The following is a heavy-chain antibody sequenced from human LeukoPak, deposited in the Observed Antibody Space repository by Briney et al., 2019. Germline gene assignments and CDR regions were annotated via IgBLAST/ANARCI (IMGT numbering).Heavy chain of an antibody. D-gene: IGHD3-10*01. Sequence: GKSLRLSCVASGFSFSDSVIHWVRQAPGKGLEWVAVISHDVKTTYYADSAKGRFTISRDNSRNTVFLQMNRLRPEDTAVYYCVKEAYYGWGSSPTFYFDYWGQGTRVTVSS. CDR2: ISHDVKTT. CDR3: VKEAYYGWGSSPTFYFDY. J-gene: IGHJ4*02. V-gene: IGHV3-30*04. CDR1: GFSFSDSV.